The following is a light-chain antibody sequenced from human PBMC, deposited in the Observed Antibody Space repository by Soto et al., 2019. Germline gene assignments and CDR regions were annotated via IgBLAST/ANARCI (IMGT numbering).Light chain of an antibody. V-gene: IGKV3-15*01. CDR3: QQYNNWLWT. Sequence: ESVLTQSPGTLSLSPGERATLSCRASQSVSSNLAWYQQKPGQAPRLLIYGASTRATGIPARFSGSGSGTELTITISSLQSEDFEVYYCQQYNNWLWTFGQGTKVDIK. CDR1: QSVSSN. CDR2: GAS. J-gene: IGKJ1*01.